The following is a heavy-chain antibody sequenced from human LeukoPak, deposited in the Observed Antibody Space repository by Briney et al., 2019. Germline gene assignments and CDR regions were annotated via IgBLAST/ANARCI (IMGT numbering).Heavy chain of an antibody. CDR2: ISSSSSTI. J-gene: IGHJ3*02. CDR1: GFTFSSYE. Sequence: GGSLRLSCAASGFTFSSYEINWVRQAPGKGLEWVSYISSSSSTIYYADSVKGRFTISRDNAENSLYLQMNSLRDEDTAVYYCASSGGNSPSIWGQGTMVTVSS. D-gene: IGHD4-23*01. V-gene: IGHV3-48*02. CDR3: ASSGGNSPSI.